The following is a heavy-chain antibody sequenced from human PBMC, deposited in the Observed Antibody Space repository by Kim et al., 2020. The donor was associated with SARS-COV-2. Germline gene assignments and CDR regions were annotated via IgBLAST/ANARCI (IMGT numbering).Heavy chain of an antibody. V-gene: IGHV4-34*01. CDR1: GGSFSGYY. Sequence: SETLSLTCAVYGGSFSGYYWSWIRQPPGKGLEWIGEINHSGSTNYNPSLKSRVTISVDTSKNQFSLKLSSVTAADTAVYYCARLNCSGVPGGSGSLHYYYGMDVWGQGTTVTVSS. CDR2: INHSGST. CDR3: ARLNCSGVPGGSGSLHYYYGMDV. D-gene: IGHD2-15*01. J-gene: IGHJ6*02.